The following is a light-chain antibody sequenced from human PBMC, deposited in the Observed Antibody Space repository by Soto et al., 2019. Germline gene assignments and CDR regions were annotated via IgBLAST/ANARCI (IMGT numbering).Light chain of an antibody. V-gene: IGLV1-51*02. CDR1: SSNIGNNY. Sequence: QSVLTQPPSVSAAPGQKVTISCSGSSSNIGNNYVSWYQQLPGTAPKLLIYENHKPPTGIPDRFSGSKSGTSAALGITGLQTGDEADYYCGTWDTSLTAGVFGGGTKVTVL. CDR3: GTWDTSLTAGV. CDR2: ENH. J-gene: IGLJ3*02.